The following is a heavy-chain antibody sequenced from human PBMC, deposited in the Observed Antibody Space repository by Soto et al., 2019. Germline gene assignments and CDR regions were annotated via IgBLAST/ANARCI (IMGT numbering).Heavy chain of an antibody. CDR1: GGSISSGGYY. CDR3: ARDGIAAAGPADYYYYGMDV. V-gene: IGHV4-31*03. D-gene: IGHD6-13*01. Sequence: SETLSLTCTVSGGSISSGGYYWSWIRQHPGKGLEWIGYIYYSGSTYYNPSLKSRVTISVDTSKNQFSLKLSSVTAADTAVYYCARDGIAAAGPADYYYYGMDVWGQGTTVTVS. CDR2: IYYSGST. J-gene: IGHJ6*02.